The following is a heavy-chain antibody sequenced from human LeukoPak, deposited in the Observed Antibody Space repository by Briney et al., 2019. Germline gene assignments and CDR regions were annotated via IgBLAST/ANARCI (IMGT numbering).Heavy chain of an antibody. CDR1: GFTFSSYW. CDR2: IKQDGSEK. Sequence: GGSLRLSCAASGFTFSSYWMSWVRQAPGKGLEWVANIKQDGSEKYYVDSVKGRFTISRDNAKNSLYLQMNSLRAEDTAVYYCARDLDYYGSGSYSDAGFDPWDQGTLVTVSS. D-gene: IGHD3-10*01. V-gene: IGHV3-7*01. CDR3: ARDLDYYGSGSYSDAGFDP. J-gene: IGHJ5*02.